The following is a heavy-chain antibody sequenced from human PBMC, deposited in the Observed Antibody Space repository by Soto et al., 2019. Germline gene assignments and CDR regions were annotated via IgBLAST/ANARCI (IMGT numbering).Heavy chain of an antibody. CDR2: INPNSGGT. Sequence: ASVKVSCKASGYTFTGYYMHWVRQAPGQGLEWMGWINPNSGGTNYALKFQGRVTMTRYTSISTAYMELSRLRSDDTAVYYCAKLYDFWSGDDAFDIWGQGTMVTVSS. CDR1: GYTFTGYY. CDR3: AKLYDFWSGDDAFDI. J-gene: IGHJ3*02. D-gene: IGHD3-3*01. V-gene: IGHV1-2*02.